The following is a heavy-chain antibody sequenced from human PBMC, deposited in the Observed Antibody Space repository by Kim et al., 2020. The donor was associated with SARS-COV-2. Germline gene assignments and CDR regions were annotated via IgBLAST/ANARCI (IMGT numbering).Heavy chain of an antibody. CDR2: INAGNGNT. J-gene: IGHJ6*02. V-gene: IGHV1-3*01. D-gene: IGHD5-12*01. Sequence: ASVKVSCKASGYTFTSYAMHWVRQAPGQRLEWMGWINAGNGNTKYSQKFQGRVTITRDTSASTAYMELSSLRSEDTAVYYCAGLGLIKATPKGYYYYYGMDVWGQGTTVTVSS. CDR1: GYTFTSYA. CDR3: AGLGLIKATPKGYYYYYGMDV.